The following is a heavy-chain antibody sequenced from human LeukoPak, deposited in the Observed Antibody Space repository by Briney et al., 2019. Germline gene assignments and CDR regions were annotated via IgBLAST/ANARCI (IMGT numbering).Heavy chain of an antibody. J-gene: IGHJ4*02. CDR3: ARGGYYDSGSNFKY. CDR1: GESFSGCY. CDR2: INHRGSI. D-gene: IGHD3-10*01. Sequence: SETLSLTCAVYGESFSGCYWNWIRQPPGKGLEWIGEINHRGSINYNPSLKSRVTISVDTSKNQFSLKLSSVTAADTAIYYCARGGYYDSGSNFKYWGQGTLVTVSS. V-gene: IGHV4-34*01.